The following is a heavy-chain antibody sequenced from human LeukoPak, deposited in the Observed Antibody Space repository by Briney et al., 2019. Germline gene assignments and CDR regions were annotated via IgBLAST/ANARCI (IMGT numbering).Heavy chain of an antibody. CDR2: IYYSGST. CDR1: GGSISSGGYS. V-gene: IGHV4-30-4*07. CDR3: ARGTRGDYVYHRGNFRRMVYYYYMDV. J-gene: IGHJ6*03. D-gene: IGHD4-17*01. Sequence: PSETLSLTCAVSGGSISSGGYSWSWIRQPPGKGLEWIGYIYYSGSTYYNPSLKSRVTISVDTSKNQFSLKLSSVTAADTAVYYCARGTRGDYVYHRGNFRRMVYYYYMDVWGKGTTVTVSS.